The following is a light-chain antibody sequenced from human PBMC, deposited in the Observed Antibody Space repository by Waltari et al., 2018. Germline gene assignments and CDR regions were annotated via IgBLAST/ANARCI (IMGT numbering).Light chain of an antibody. Sequence: QSALTQPASVSGSPGQSITISCTGTSSDVGSYNSVSWYQDHPGQGPKVMIYDVSNRPSGVSARFSGSKSGNTASLTISGLQAEDEADYYRSSQSSNNVVLFGGGTKLTVL. CDR2: DVS. CDR3: SSQSSNNVVL. CDR1: SSDVGSYNS. V-gene: IGLV2-14*03. J-gene: IGLJ2*01.